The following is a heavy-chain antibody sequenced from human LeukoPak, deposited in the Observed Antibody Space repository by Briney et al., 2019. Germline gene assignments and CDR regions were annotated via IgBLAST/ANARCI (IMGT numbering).Heavy chain of an antibody. V-gene: IGHV1-18*01. Sequence: ASVKVSRKASGYTFTSYGISWVRQAPGQGLEWMGWISAYNGNTNYAQKLQGRVTMTTDTSTSTAYMELRSLRSDDTAVYYCARERPPAAGPDFDYWGQGTLVTVSS. CDR2: ISAYNGNT. CDR1: GYTFTSYG. CDR3: ARERPPAAGPDFDY. J-gene: IGHJ4*02. D-gene: IGHD6-13*01.